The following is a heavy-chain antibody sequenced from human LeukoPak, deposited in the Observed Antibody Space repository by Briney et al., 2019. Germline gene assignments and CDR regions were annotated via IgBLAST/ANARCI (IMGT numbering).Heavy chain of an antibody. CDR3: ARGPYGSGSYNWFDP. CDR1: GFTFSSYS. V-gene: IGHV3-48*04. CDR2: ISSSSSTI. Sequence: GGSLRLSCAASGFTFSSYSMNWVRQAPGKGLEWVSSISSSSSTIYYADSVKGRFTISRDNAKNSLYLQMNSLRAEDTAVYYCARGPYGSGSYNWFDPWGQGALVTVSS. J-gene: IGHJ5*02. D-gene: IGHD3-10*01.